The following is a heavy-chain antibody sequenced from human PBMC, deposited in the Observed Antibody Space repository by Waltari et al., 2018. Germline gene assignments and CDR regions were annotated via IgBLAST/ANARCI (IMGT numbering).Heavy chain of an antibody. V-gene: IGHV3-23*01. CDR1: GFTFSSYA. CDR3: ARNTLKIYYYDSSGYYGY. Sequence: EVQLLESGGGLVQPGGSLRLSCAASGFTFSSYAMSWVRQAPGTGLEWVSAIGGSGGSTYYAGSVKCRFTISRDNSKNTLCLQMNSLRAEDTAVYYCARNTLKIYYYDSSGYYGYWGQGTLVTVSS. CDR2: IGGSGGST. J-gene: IGHJ4*02. D-gene: IGHD3-22*01.